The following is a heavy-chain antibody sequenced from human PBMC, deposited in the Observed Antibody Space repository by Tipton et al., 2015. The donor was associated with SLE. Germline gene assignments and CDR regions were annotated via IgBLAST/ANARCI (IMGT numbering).Heavy chain of an antibody. V-gene: IGHV4-4*02. CDR1: GGSIRSSNW. CDR2: IYHSGST. CDR3: ARGPRTSYFFDF. J-gene: IGHJ4*02. Sequence: TLSLTCAVSGGSIRSSNWWSWVRQPPGKGLEWIGEIYHSGSTNYNPSLKSRVTISVDKSKKQFSLKVTSVTAADTALYYCARGPRTSYFFDFWGQGTLVTVSS. D-gene: IGHD3/OR15-3a*01.